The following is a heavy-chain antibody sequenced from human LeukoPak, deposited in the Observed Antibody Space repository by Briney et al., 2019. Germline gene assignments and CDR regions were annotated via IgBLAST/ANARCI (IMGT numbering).Heavy chain of an antibody. V-gene: IGHV3-23*01. D-gene: IGHD2-2*01. CDR1: EFTFSNYV. J-gene: IGHJ3*02. Sequence: GGSLRPSCAASEFTFSNYVMTWVRQAPGKGLEWVSAMSGGVGSTYYADSVKGRFTISRDNFKSTLYLEMNSLRAEDTAVYYCAKDLGYCNSTSCFINDAFDIWGQGTMVTVSS. CDR3: AKDLGYCNSTSCFINDAFDI. CDR2: MSGGVGST.